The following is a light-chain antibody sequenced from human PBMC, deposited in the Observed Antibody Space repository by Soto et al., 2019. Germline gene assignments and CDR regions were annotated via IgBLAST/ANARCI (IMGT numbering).Light chain of an antibody. CDR3: QSYDSSLSVV. CDR2: GNS. V-gene: IGLV1-40*01. Sequence: QSVLTQPPSVSGAPGQRVTISCTGSSSNIGAGYDVHWYQQLPGTXXXXLIYGNSNRPSXXPXRFXXXXXXXXXXLAXTGLQAEDEADYYCQSYDSSLSVVFGGGTKLTVL. J-gene: IGLJ2*01. CDR1: SSNIGAGYD.